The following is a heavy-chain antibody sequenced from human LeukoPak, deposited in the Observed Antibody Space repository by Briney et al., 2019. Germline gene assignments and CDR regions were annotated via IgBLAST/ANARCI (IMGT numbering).Heavy chain of an antibody. V-gene: IGHV1-2*02. CDR3: ARLWNTGYIIYFDS. CDR1: GYTFTGYY. Sequence: AASVKVSCKASGYTFTGYYMHWVRQAPGQGLEWMGWINPNSGGTNYAQKFQGRITMTRDTSISTAYMEMSRLRSDDTAVYYCARLWNTGYIIYFDSWGQGTLVTVSS. D-gene: IGHD5-12*01. CDR2: INPNSGGT. J-gene: IGHJ4*02.